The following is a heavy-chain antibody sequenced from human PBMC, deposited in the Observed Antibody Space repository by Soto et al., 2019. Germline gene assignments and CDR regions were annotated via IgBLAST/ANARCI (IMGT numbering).Heavy chain of an antibody. V-gene: IGHV4-34*01. CDR2: ITGRGNI. CDR3: ARGRTAIATRWFDP. D-gene: IGHD1-1*01. J-gene: IGHJ5*02. Sequence: SETLSLTCGVLGGSLSDSYWSWIRQSPRKGLEWIGEITGRGNIYYNPSLKSRVTISGDTSKNQFFLEVRSVTAADTAVYYCARGRTAIATRWFDPWGQGTQVTVSS. CDR1: GGSLSDSY.